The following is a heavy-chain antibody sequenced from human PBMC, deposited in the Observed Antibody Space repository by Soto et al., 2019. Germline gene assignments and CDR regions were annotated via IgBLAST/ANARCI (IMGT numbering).Heavy chain of an antibody. CDR1: GASISGFY. D-gene: IGHD1-1*01. J-gene: IGHJ5*02. Sequence: SETLSLTCTVSGASISGFYWSWIRQSAGKGLEWIGRIYATGTTDYNPSLKSRVMMSVDTSKKQFSLKLRSVTAADTAVYYCVRDGTKTLRDWFDPWGQGISVTVSS. V-gene: IGHV4-4*07. CDR3: VRDGTKTLRDWFDP. CDR2: IYATGTT.